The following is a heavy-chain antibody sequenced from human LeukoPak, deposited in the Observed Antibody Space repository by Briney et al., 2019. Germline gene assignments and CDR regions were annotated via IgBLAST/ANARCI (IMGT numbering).Heavy chain of an antibody. V-gene: IGHV3-30*18. CDR1: GFTFSSYG. J-gene: IGHJ6*02. D-gene: IGHD1-26*01. CDR2: ISYDGSNK. CDR3: AKRGRGSYRPDYYYGMDV. Sequence: GGSLRLSCAASGFTFSSYGMHWVRQAPGKGLEWVAVISYDGSNKYYADSVKGRFTISRDNSKNTLYLQMNSLRAEDTAVYYCAKRGRGSYRPDYYYGMDVWGQGTTVTVSS.